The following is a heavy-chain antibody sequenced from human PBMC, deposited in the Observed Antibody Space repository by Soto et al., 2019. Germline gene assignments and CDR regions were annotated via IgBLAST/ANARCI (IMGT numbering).Heavy chain of an antibody. D-gene: IGHD3-3*01. CDR1: GDSINNYF. CDR3: ARGFDYDLWSGADAFDI. CDR2: VHSSGST. J-gene: IGHJ3*02. V-gene: IGHV4-59*01. Sequence: QVQLQESGPGLVKPSETLSLTCTVSGDSINNYFWNWIRQPPGKGLEWIGYVHSSGSTNYNPSLKGRVNMSVDTSSNEFSLKLISVSAADTAVYYCARGFDYDLWSGADAFDIWGPGTMVIVS.